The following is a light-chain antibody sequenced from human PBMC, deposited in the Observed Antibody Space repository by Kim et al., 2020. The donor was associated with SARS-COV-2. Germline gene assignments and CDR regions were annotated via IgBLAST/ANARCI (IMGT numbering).Light chain of an antibody. V-gene: IGKV2-28*01. CDR3: MQAIQTPLT. Sequence: DIVMTQSPLSLPVTPGEPASISCRSSQSLLHSNGYNYLDWYLQKPGQSPQLLIYLGSNRASGVPDRFSGSGSGTDFTLKISRVEAEDVGVYYCMQAIQTPLTFGGGTKLAI. J-gene: IGKJ4*01. CDR1: QSLLHSNGYNY. CDR2: LGS.